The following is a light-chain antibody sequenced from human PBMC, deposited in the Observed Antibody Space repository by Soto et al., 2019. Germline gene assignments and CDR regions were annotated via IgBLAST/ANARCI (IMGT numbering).Light chain of an antibody. CDR2: GAS. Sequence: EILMTQSPDTLSVSPGESATLSCRASQRVYSNLAWYQQRPGQAPRLLIYGASTRATGVPARFSGRGSGTEFTLTISRLQSEDFAVYYCQQYTNWPPNTFGQGTHWRL. CDR1: QRVYSN. J-gene: IGKJ5*01. CDR3: QQYTNWPPNT. V-gene: IGKV3-15*01.